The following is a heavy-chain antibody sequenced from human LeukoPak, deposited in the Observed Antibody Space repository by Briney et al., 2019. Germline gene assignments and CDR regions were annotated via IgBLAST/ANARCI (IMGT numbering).Heavy chain of an antibody. CDR2: IYTSGST. CDR3: ARGIGKLWSLFDY. CDR1: GGSISSYY. J-gene: IGHJ4*02. V-gene: IGHV4-4*07. D-gene: IGHD5-18*01. Sequence: SETLSLTCTVSGGSISSYYWSWIRQPAGKGLEWIGRIYTSGSTNYNPPLKSRVTMSVDTSQKQFSPKLSSVTAADTAVYYCARGIGKLWSLFDYWGQGTLVTVSS.